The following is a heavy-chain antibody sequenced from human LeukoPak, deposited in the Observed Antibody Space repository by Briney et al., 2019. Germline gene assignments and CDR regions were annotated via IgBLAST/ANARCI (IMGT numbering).Heavy chain of an antibody. CDR2: IYPRDGST. CDR1: RYSFTSNY. Sequence: ASVKVSCKASRYSFTSNYIHWVRQAPGQGLEWMGMIYPRDGSTSYAQRFQDRVTVTRDTSTSTVHMELSGLRSEDTAVYYCARDQEGFDYWGQGTQVTVSS. V-gene: IGHV1-46*01. J-gene: IGHJ4*02. CDR3: ARDQEGFDY.